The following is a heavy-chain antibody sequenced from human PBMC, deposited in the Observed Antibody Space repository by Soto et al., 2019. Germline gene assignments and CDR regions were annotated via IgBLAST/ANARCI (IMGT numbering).Heavy chain of an antibody. D-gene: IGHD3-9*01. Sequence: QLQLQESGPGLVKPSETLSLTCTVSGGSISSSSYYWGWIRQPPGKGLERIGSIYYSGSTYYNPSRKSRVTISVDTSKNQFSLRLSSVTAADTAVYYCARAVLTGYLYYYYYMDVWGKGTTVTVSS. CDR2: IYYSGST. CDR1: GGSISSSSYY. CDR3: ARAVLTGYLYYYYYMDV. V-gene: IGHV4-39*01. J-gene: IGHJ6*03.